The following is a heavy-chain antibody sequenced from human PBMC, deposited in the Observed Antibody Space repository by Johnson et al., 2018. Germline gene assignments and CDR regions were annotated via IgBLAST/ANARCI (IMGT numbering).Heavy chain of an antibody. V-gene: IGHV3-7*01. CDR3: ARDGYYDSSGYYNDAFAA. D-gene: IGHD3-22*01. J-gene: IGHJ3*01. CDR2: IKQDGNEK. Sequence: VQLVQSGGGLVQXGGSLRLSCAASGFHFSNYWMTWVRQAPGKGLEWVANIKQDGNEKYYVDSVKGRFTLSRANAKNSLSLQMNSLRAEDTAVYYWARDGYYDSSGYYNDAFAAWGQGTMVTVSS. CDR1: GFHFSNYW.